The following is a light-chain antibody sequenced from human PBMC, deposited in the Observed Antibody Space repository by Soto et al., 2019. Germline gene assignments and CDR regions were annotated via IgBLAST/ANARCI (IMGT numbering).Light chain of an antibody. CDR3: CSYAGSSLV. V-gene: IGLV2-23*01. CDR1: SSDVGSYNL. CDR2: EGS. J-gene: IGLJ2*01. Sequence: QSVLTQPASVSGSPGQSITISCTGTSSDVGSYNLVPWYQQHPGKAPKLMIYEGSKRPSGVSNRFSGSKSGNTASLTISGLQAEDEADYYCCSYAGSSLVFGGGTKLTVL.